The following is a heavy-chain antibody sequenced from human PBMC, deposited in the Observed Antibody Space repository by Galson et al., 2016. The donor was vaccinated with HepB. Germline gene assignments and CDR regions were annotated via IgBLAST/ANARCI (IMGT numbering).Heavy chain of an antibody. CDR1: GFTFSSYA. CDR2: ISGSGRST. CDR3: ATHPSNLAVKDLDY. D-gene: IGHD4-17*01. J-gene: IGHJ4*02. Sequence: SLRLSCAASGFTFSSYAMSWVRQAPGKGLEWVSAISGSGRSTYYADSVKGRFTISRDNSKNTLYLQMNSLRAEDTAVYYCATHPSNLAVKDLDYWGQGTLVTVSS. V-gene: IGHV3-23*01.